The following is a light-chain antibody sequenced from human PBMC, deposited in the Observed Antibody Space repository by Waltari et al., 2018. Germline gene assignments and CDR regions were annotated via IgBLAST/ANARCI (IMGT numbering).Light chain of an antibody. V-gene: IGLV3-25*03. CDR1: GCPQLH. CDR2: RDT. Sequence: SYELTQPPSVSVSPGQTATITCSGDGCPQLHVPWYQQKPGQAPLLLIYRDTQRPSGIPERFSGSTSGTKVTLTITAVQTEDEADYYCQSADRGGTSVIFGGGTKLTV. J-gene: IGLJ2*01. CDR3: QSADRGGTSVI.